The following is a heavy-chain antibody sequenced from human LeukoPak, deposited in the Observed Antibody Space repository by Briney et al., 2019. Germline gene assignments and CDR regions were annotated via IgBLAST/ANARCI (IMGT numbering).Heavy chain of an antibody. CDR1: GFTFSSYD. V-gene: IGHV3-13*01. CDR3: ARGTKSRQYYYDSRPLGAFDI. J-gene: IGHJ3*02. CDR2: IGTAGDT. D-gene: IGHD3-22*01. Sequence: QTGGSLRLSCAASGFTFSSYDMHWVRQATGKGLEWVSAIGTAGDTYYPGSVKGRFTISRENAKNSLYLQMNSLRAGDTAVYYCARGTKSRQYYYDSRPLGAFDIWGQGTMVTVSS.